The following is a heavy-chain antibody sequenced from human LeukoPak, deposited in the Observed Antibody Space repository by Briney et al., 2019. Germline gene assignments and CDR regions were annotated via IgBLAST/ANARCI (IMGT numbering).Heavy chain of an antibody. V-gene: IGHV3-74*01. J-gene: IGHJ4*02. CDR2: IHGDGSSP. CDR3: VRDGSLPDY. Sequence: GGSLRLSCAASGFTFSHYWMHWVRQAPGKGLVWVSRIHGDGSSPIYADSVKGRFTISRDNAKNTLYLQMNSLGVEDRGIYYCVRDGSLPDYWGQGTLVTVPS. D-gene: IGHD1-1*01. CDR1: GFTFSHYW.